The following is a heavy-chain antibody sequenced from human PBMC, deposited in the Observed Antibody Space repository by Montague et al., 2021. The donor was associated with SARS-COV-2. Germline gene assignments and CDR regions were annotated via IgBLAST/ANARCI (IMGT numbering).Heavy chain of an antibody. Sequence: SLRLSCVASGFTFSNYEMNWVRQAPGKGLEWVSYISRSGDTIYYSDSVMGRFTISRDNAKNSLYLQLNSLRAEDTAVYYCAREDTYGYWSSYFDLWGRGTLVTVSS. D-gene: IGHD5-18*01. CDR2: ISRSGDTI. J-gene: IGHJ4*02. CDR1: GFTFSNYE. V-gene: IGHV3-48*03. CDR3: AREDTYGYWSSYFDL.